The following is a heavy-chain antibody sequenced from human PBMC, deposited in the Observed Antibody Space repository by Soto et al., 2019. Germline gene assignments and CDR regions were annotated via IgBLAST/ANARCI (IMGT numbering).Heavy chain of an antibody. Sequence: QVQLQESGPGLVKPSETLSLTCTVSGGSISSHYWSWIRQPPGKGLEWIGYIYYSGSTDYNPSLKSLATISVDTSKNQLALRLTSVTAADTAVYYCARPRGTTPAVWYFELWGRGTLVTVSS. CDR2: IYYSGST. CDR3: ARPRGTTPAVWYFEL. V-gene: IGHV4-59*08. D-gene: IGHD1-26*01. CDR1: GGSISSHY. J-gene: IGHJ2*01.